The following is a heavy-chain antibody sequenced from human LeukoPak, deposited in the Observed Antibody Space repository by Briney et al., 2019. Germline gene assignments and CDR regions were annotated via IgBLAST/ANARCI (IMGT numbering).Heavy chain of an antibody. V-gene: IGHV1-18*01. J-gene: IGHJ3*02. D-gene: IGHD1-1*01. Sequence: ASVKISCKASGYTFNTYALNWVRRAPGQGLEWMGGINTHTGYTNYAQNFRGRVTMTTATSTSTAYMELRTLRSDDTAFYYCARGATGSHDAFDIWGQGTMVTVSS. CDR3: ARGATGSHDAFDI. CDR1: GYTFNTYA. CDR2: INTHTGYT.